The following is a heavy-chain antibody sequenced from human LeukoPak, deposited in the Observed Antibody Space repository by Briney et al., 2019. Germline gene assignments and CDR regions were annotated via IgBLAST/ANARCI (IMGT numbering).Heavy chain of an antibody. D-gene: IGHD2-2*01. J-gene: IGHJ4*02. CDR2: ISYDGSNK. V-gene: IGHV3-30-3*01. Sequence: PGGSLRLSCAASGFTFSSYAMHWVRQAPGKGLEWVAVISYDGSNKYYADSVKGRFTISRDNSKNTLYLQLNSLRAEDTAVYYCARAEYRYCSSTSCYEFDYWGQGTLVTVSS. CDR1: GFTFSSYA. CDR3: ARAEYRYCSSTSCYEFDY.